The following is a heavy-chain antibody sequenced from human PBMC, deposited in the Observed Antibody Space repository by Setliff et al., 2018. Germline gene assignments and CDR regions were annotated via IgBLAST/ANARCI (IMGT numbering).Heavy chain of an antibody. CDR3: ARTGTYRYFDF. CDR2: VLYSGTT. V-gene: IGHV4-39*01. Sequence: SETLSLTCTVSGASIRGGSGGSFYWAWIRQPPGKGLEWIGSVLYSGTTFYNPSLKSPVAISVDTSNNQFSLNLKSVTAADTAVYFCARTGTYRYFDFWGQGTQVTVSS. D-gene: IGHD1-1*01. J-gene: IGHJ4*02. CDR1: GASIRGGSGGSFY.